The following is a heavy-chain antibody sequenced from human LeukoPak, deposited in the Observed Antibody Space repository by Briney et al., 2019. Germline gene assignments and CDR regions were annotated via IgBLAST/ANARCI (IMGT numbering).Heavy chain of an antibody. V-gene: IGHV3-30-3*01. CDR3: ARDTTVTSEGEFDY. CDR2: ISYDGSNK. D-gene: IGHD4-17*01. CDR1: GFTFSSYA. Sequence: GGSLRLSCAASGFTFSSYAMHWVRQAPGKGLEWVAVISYDGSNKYYADSVKGRFTISRDNSKNTLYLQMNSLRAEDTAVYYCARDTTVTSEGEFDYWGQGTLVTVSS. J-gene: IGHJ4*02.